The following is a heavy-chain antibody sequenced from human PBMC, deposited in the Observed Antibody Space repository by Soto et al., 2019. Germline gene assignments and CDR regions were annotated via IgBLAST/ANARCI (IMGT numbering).Heavy chain of an antibody. CDR3: ARGRYSSGWYDS. CDR1: GGSISSSSYY. J-gene: IGHJ5*01. Sequence: PSETLSLTCTVSGGSISSSSYYWGWIRQPPGKGLEWIGSIYYSGSTYYNPSLKSRVGISLDTSKNQFSLKLNSVTAADTAVYYCARGRYSSGWYDSWGQGTLVTVSS. CDR2: IYYSGST. V-gene: IGHV4-39*07. D-gene: IGHD6-19*01.